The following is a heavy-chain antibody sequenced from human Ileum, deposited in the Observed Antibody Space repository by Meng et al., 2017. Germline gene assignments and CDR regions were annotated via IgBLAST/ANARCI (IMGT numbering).Heavy chain of an antibody. CDR3: ARRAHYGDPPR. J-gene: IGHJ4*02. CDR2: IYYGGST. D-gene: IGHD4-17*01. Sequence: QLRLQESGPGLVKPSETLSLTCSVSSGSFTNNNYYWVWIRRPPGKGLEWIGSIYYGGSTYYNPSLKSRVTISVDTSTNQFSLKLISVTAADTAVYYCARRAHYGDPPRWGQGTLDTVSS. CDR1: SGSFTNNNYY. V-gene: IGHV4-39*01.